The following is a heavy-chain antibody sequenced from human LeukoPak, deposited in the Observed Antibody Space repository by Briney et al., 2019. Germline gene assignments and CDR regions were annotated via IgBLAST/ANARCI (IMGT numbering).Heavy chain of an antibody. J-gene: IGHJ4*02. CDR2: NYQSGSA. V-gene: IGHV4-59*12. D-gene: IGHD3-10*01. CDR1: GGSISSYY. Sequence: SETLSLTCTVSGGSISSYYWSWIRQPPGKGLEWIGYNYQSGSANYNPALKSRVTISVDRSKNQFSLKLSSVTAADTAVYYCARARFVLDYWGQGTLVTVSS. CDR3: ARARFVLDY.